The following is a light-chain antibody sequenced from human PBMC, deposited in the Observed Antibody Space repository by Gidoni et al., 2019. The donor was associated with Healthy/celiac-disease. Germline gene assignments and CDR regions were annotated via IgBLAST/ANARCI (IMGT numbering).Light chain of an antibody. CDR2: AAS. V-gene: IGKV1-39*01. Sequence: DITMTQSPSSLAASVGDRVTITCRASQSISSYLNWYQQKPGKAPKLLIYAASSLQRGVPSRFSGSGSGTDFTPTISSLQPEDFATYYCQQSYSTPRTFGQGTKVEIK. J-gene: IGKJ1*01. CDR1: QSISSY. CDR3: QQSYSTPRT.